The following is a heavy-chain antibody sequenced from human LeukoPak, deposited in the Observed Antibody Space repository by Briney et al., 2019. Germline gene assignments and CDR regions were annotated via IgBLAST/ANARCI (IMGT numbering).Heavy chain of an antibody. D-gene: IGHD5-24*01. V-gene: IGHV3-48*01. CDR1: GITLSNYG. Sequence: GGSLRLSCAVSGITLSNYGMSWVRQAPGKGLEWISYIGIDSGNTNYADSVKGRFTISGDKAKNSLYLQMNSLRVEDTAVYYCARDYKYAFDNWGQGTLVTVSS. CDR2: IGIDSGNT. CDR3: ARDYKYAFDN. J-gene: IGHJ4*02.